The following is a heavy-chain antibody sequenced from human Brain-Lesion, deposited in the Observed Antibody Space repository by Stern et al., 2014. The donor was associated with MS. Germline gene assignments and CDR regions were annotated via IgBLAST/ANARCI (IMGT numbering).Heavy chain of an antibody. CDR1: GNSFTPFY. D-gene: IGHD2-2*01. CDR3: ARGGRYYADY. V-gene: IGHV1-2*04. CDR2: INPNSGGT. J-gene: IGHJ4*02. Sequence: MQLVESGAAVKKPGASVRVSCEASGNSFTPFYIHWVRQAPGQGLELMGWINPNSGGTKFAQKLQGWVTITRDTSMTTAYMEVTSLTSDDTAVYYCARGGRYYADYWGQGTLVTVSS.